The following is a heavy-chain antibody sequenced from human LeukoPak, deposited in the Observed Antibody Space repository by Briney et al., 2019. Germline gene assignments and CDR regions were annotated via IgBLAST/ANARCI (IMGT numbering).Heavy chain of an antibody. CDR1: GYTFTGYY. D-gene: IGHD1/OR15-1a*01. Sequence: GASVKVSCKASGYTFTGYYVHWVRQAPGQGLEWMGWINPNSGGTNYAQKFQGRVTMTRDTSISTAYMKLSRLRSDDTAVYYCARTPEHLDYWGQGTLVTVSS. V-gene: IGHV1-2*02. CDR3: ARTPEHLDY. CDR2: INPNSGGT. J-gene: IGHJ4*02.